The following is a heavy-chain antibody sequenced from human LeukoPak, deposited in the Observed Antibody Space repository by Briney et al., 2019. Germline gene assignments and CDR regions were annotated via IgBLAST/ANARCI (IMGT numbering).Heavy chain of an antibody. CDR3: AKDPARGATVVTSSPTDRCR. Sequence: PGGSLRLSCAASGFTFSSHAMSWVRQAPGKGLEWVSAISGSGGSTYYADSVKGRFTISRDNSKNTLYLQMNSLRAEDTAVYYCAKDPARGATVVTSSPTDRCRWGQGTLVTVSS. CDR1: GFTFSSHA. D-gene: IGHD4-23*01. CDR2: ISGSGGST. J-gene: IGHJ4*02. V-gene: IGHV3-23*01.